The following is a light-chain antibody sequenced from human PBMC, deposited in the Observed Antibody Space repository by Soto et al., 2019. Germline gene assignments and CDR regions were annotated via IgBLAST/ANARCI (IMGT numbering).Light chain of an antibody. Sequence: QPVLTQPPSASGTPGQSVTISCSGSSSNIGSNTVNWYQQLPGTAPKLLIYSNNQRPSGVPDRFSGSKSGTSASLAISGLKSEDEADYYCAAWDDSLNGPVFGGGTKLTVL. CDR3: AAWDDSLNGPV. J-gene: IGLJ3*02. CDR2: SNN. CDR1: SSNIGSNT. V-gene: IGLV1-44*01.